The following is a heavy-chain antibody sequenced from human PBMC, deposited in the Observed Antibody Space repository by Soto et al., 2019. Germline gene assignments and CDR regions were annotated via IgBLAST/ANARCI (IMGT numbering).Heavy chain of an antibody. V-gene: IGHV4-30-2*01. D-gene: IGHD3-22*01. Sequence: SETLSLTCAVSGGSISSGGYSWSWIRQPPGKGLEWIGYIYHSGSTYYNPSLKSRVTISVDRSKNQFSLKLSSVTAADTAVYYCASLHFGDYYDSSGYADYWGQGTLVTAPQ. CDR3: ASLHFGDYYDSSGYADY. CDR2: IYHSGST. CDR1: GGSISSGGYS. J-gene: IGHJ4*02.